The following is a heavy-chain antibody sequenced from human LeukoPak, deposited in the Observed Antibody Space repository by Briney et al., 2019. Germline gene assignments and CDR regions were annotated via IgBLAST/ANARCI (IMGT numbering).Heavy chain of an antibody. D-gene: IGHD4-23*01. Sequence: GGSLRLSCAASGFTFSSYGMHWVRQAPGKGLEWVAVISYDGSNKYYADSVKGRFTISRDNSKNTLYLQMNSLRAEDTAVYYCAKDRFHGGNSVWWYFDYWGQGTLVTVSS. J-gene: IGHJ4*02. CDR3: AKDRFHGGNSVWWYFDY. CDR1: GFTFSSYG. CDR2: ISYDGSNK. V-gene: IGHV3-30*18.